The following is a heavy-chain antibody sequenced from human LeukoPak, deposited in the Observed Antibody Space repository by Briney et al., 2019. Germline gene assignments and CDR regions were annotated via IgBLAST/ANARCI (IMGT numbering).Heavy chain of an antibody. CDR3: AKDSGYCSGGSCYFGAFDI. V-gene: IGHV3-30*02. J-gene: IGHJ3*02. D-gene: IGHD2-15*01. Sequence: PGGSLRLSCAASGFTFSSYGMHWVRQAPGKGLEWVAFIQYDGSNKYYADSVKGRLTISRDNSKNTLYLQMNSLRAEDTAVYYCAKDSGYCSGGSCYFGAFDIWGQGTMVTVSS. CDR2: IQYDGSNK. CDR1: GFTFSSYG.